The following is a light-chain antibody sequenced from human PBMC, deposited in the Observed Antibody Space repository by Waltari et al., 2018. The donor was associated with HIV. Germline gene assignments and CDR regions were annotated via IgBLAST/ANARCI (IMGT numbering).Light chain of an antibody. Sequence: QSALTQPPSASGSPGQSVTISCTGSSSDVGGSNYVSWYQQHPGNAPKLIIYEVTKRPSGVPDRFSGSKSGNTASLTVSGLQAEDEADYYCSSYPGSFPWVFGGGTKLTVL. CDR3: SSYPGSFPWV. CDR1: SSDVGGSNY. J-gene: IGLJ3*02. CDR2: EVT. V-gene: IGLV2-8*01.